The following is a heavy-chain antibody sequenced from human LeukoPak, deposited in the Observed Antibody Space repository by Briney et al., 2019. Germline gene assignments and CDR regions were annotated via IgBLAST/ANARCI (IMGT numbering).Heavy chain of an antibody. CDR3: ARGEWFGDPANYWFDP. Sequence: SETLSLTCTVSGGSISSGSYYWSWIRQPAGKGLEWIGRIYTSGSTNYSPPLKSRVTISVDTSKNQFSLKLSSVTAADTAVYYCARGEWFGDPANYWFDPWGQGTLVTVSS. CDR1: GGSISSGSYY. J-gene: IGHJ5*02. V-gene: IGHV4-61*02. CDR2: IYTSGST. D-gene: IGHD3-10*01.